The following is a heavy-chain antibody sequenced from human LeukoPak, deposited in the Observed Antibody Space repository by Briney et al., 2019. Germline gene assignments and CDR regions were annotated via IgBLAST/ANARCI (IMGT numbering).Heavy chain of an antibody. V-gene: IGHV3-74*01. J-gene: IGHJ4*02. D-gene: IGHD4-17*01. CDR1: GFTFSSHW. Sequence: GGSLRLSCAASGFTFSSHWMHWVRQTPGKGLVWVSRINTDESKINHADSVKGRFTISRDNAKNMLYLQMNSLRAEDTAVYYCAKDLVETTVTTWPGYWGQGTLVTVSS. CDR2: INTDESKI. CDR3: AKDLVETTVTTWPGY.